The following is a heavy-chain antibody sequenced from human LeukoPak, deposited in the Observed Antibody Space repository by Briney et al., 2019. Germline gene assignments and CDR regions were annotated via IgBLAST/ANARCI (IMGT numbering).Heavy chain of an antibody. CDR3: VRAAMPYIINGRRFDY. Sequence: HPGGSLRLSCAASGFTSSAYDMYWVRQITGGGLEWVSTSGTVGDTFYSDSVKGRFTISRENAKSSVHLQMNSLRVEDSAIYFCVRAAMPYIINGRRFDYWGQGTLVTVSS. CDR1: GFTSSAYD. D-gene: IGHD2-2*01. J-gene: IGHJ4*02. CDR2: SGTVGDT. V-gene: IGHV3-13*04.